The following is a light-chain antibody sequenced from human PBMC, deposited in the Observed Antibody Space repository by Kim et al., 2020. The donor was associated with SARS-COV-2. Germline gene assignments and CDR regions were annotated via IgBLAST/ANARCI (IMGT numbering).Light chain of an antibody. J-gene: IGKJ2*01. V-gene: IGKV3-11*01. CDR1: QSVYNY. Sequence: SPGQRATLSCRASQSVYNYLAWYQQKPGQAPRLLIYDASKRATGIPARFSGSGSGTDFTLTISSLEPGDFAVYYCQQRTNWPPMYTFGQGTKLEI. CDR3: QQRTNWPPMYT. CDR2: DAS.